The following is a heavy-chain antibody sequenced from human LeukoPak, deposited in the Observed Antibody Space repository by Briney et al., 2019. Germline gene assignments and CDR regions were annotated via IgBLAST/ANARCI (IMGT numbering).Heavy chain of an antibody. D-gene: IGHD3-10*01. CDR1: GGSISSSSYY. CDR2: IYYSGST. Sequence: PSETLSLTCTVSGGSISSSSYYWGWIRQPPGKGLEWIGSIYYSGSTNYNPSLKSRVTISVDTSKNQFSLKLSSVTAADTAVYYCARDNRVSRGSGSYYNGNDWFDPWGQGTLVTVSS. CDR3: ARDNRVSRGSGSYYNGNDWFDP. J-gene: IGHJ5*02. V-gene: IGHV4-39*07.